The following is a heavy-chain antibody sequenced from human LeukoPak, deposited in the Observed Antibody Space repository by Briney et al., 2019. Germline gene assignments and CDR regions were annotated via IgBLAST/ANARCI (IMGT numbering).Heavy chain of an antibody. CDR3: ATTSGTSGVDS. CDR1: GGSISSYY. Sequence: PSETLSLTCTVSGGSISSYYWTWIRQPPGKGLEWIGYIHNSRGTYYDPSLTCRVTMSIDTSKNQFSLNLRSVTAADTAVYFCATTSGTSGVDSWGQGTLVTVSS. CDR2: IHNSRGT. V-gene: IGHV4-59*12. J-gene: IGHJ4*02.